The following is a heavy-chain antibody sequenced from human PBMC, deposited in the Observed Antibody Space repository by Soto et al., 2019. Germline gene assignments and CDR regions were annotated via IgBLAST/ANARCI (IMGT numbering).Heavy chain of an antibody. D-gene: IGHD4-17*01. J-gene: IGHJ6*03. CDR1: GFTFSNYA. CDR2: ISWNSGSI. Sequence: GGSLRLSCTTSGFTFSNYAMSWVRQAPGKGLEWVSGISWNSGSIGYADSVKGRFTISRDNAKNSLYLQMNSLRAEDTALYYCAKDNHGAKARYYYYMDVWGKGTTVTVSS. V-gene: IGHV3-9*01. CDR3: AKDNHGAKARYYYYMDV.